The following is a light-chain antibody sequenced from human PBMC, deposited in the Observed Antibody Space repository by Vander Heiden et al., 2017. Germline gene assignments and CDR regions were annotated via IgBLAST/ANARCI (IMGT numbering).Light chain of an antibody. V-gene: IGKV3-20*01. J-gene: IGKJ1*01. Sequence: VWTQSPGSLCLPPGETATPSCTTTQTISSTYLAWYHHRPGQGPRLLIYGTFNRATGIPDRFSGSGSGRDFTLTIRGLEPEDVGVYYCQQYLSSVWTFGRGTKVQIK. CDR3: QQYLSSVWT. CDR2: GTF. CDR1: QTISSTY.